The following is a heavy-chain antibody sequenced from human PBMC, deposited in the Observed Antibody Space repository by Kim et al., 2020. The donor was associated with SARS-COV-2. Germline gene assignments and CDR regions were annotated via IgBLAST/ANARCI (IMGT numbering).Heavy chain of an antibody. CDR3: ARDPRIAVAGPNWFDP. Sequence: LQGRVTMTTDTSTSTAYMELRSLRSDDTAVYYCARDPRIAVAGPNWFDPWGQGTLVTVSS. J-gene: IGHJ5*02. D-gene: IGHD6-19*01. V-gene: IGHV1-18*01.